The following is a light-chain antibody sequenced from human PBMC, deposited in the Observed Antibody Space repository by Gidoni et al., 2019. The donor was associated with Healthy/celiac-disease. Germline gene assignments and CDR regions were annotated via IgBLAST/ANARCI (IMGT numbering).Light chain of an antibody. CDR1: QSISSY. CDR3: QQSYSTPRT. J-gene: IGKJ1*01. Sequence: DIQMTQSPSSLSASVGDRVTITCRASQSISSYLNWYQQKPGKAPKLLIYAATSLQSGVPSSFSGSGSVTDFTLTISSLQPEYFATYYCQQSYSTPRTFGQGTKVEIK. CDR2: AAT. V-gene: IGKV1-39*01.